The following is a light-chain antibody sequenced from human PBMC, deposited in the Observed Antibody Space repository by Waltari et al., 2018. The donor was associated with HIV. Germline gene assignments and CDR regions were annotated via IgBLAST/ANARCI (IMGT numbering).Light chain of an antibody. CDR2: GAV. J-gene: IGKJ1*01. CDR3: QHALGT. V-gene: IGKV3-20*01. CDR1: QSIITNY. Sequence: EIVFTHSPGTLSLSPGERAILSCTAGQSIITNYLAWYQHRPGQPPRLLVYGAVNRATGVPDRFSGSGSGTDVTLTIATLESEDLGVYYCQHALGTFGQGTKVEIK.